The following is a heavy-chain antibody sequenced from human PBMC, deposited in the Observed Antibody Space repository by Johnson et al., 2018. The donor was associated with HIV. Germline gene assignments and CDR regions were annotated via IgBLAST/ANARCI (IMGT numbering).Heavy chain of an antibody. CDR3: ARDVHMERYYDSSGYPPPHAVDI. V-gene: IGHV3-30-3*01. Sequence: QVQLVESGGGVVQPGRSLRLSCAASAFTFSSYAIHWVRQAPGKGLEWVAVISYDGSNKYYTDSVKGRFTISRDNSKNTLYLQMNSLRPEATAVYYCARDVHMERYYDSSGYPPPHAVDIWGQGTMVTVSS. D-gene: IGHD3-22*01. J-gene: IGHJ3*02. CDR1: AFTFSSYA. CDR2: ISYDGSNK.